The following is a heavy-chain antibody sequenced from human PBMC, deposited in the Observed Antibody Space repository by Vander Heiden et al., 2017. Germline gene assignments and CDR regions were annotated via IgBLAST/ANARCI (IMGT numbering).Heavy chain of an antibody. CDR3: ASDRKGLGYYYYGMEV. CDR1: GLPFSARS. CDR2: ISSSGTFI. V-gene: IGHV3-21*01. J-gene: IGHJ6*02. D-gene: IGHD2-15*01. Sequence: EVQLVESGGGLVKRGGSLSLSCAASGLPFSARSVNWVRQAPGKGLEWVSSISSSGTFIYYADSVKGRFTISRDNAQNSLYLQMNSLRAEDTAVYYCASDRKGLGYYYYGMEVWGQGTTVTVSS.